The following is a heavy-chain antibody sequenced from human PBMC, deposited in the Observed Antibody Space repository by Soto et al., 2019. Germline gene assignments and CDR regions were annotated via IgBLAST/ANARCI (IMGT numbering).Heavy chain of an antibody. CDR1: GFTFSSYG. D-gene: IGHD3-3*01. CDR3: AKEFLDPRDYYYGMDV. CDR2: ISYDGSNK. J-gene: IGHJ6*02. Sequence: QVQLVESGGGVVQPGRSLRLSCAASGFTFSSYGMHWVRQAPGKGLEWVAVISYDGSNKYYADSVKGRFTISRDNSKNTLYLQMNSLRAEDTAMYYCAKEFLDPRDYYYGMDVWGQGTTVTVSS. V-gene: IGHV3-30*18.